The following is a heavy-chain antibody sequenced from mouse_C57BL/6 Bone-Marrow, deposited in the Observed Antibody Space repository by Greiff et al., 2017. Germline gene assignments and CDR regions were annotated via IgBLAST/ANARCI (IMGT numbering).Heavy chain of an antibody. V-gene: IGHV5-2*01. D-gene: IGHD1-1*01. CDR3: ARRSYYYGKGNFDY. Sequence: EVQLVESGGGLVQPGESLKLSCESNEYEFPSHDMSWVRKTPEKRLELVAAINCDGGSTYYPDTMERRFIISRDNTKKTLYLQMSSLRSEDTALYYCARRSYYYGKGNFDYWGQGTTLTVSS. CDR1: EYEFPSHD. CDR2: INCDGGST. J-gene: IGHJ2*01.